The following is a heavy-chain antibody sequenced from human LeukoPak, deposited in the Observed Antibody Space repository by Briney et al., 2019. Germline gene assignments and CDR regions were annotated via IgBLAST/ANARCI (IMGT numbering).Heavy chain of an antibody. J-gene: IGHJ4*02. CDR1: GYTFTSYA. Sequence: GASVKVSCKASGYTFTSYAMRWVRQAPGQRLEWMGWINAGNGNTKYSQKLQGRVTITRDTSASTAYMELSSLRSEDTAVYYCARAIAAAADFDYWGQGTLVTVSS. V-gene: IGHV1-3*01. CDR3: ARAIAAAADFDY. CDR2: INAGNGNT. D-gene: IGHD6-13*01.